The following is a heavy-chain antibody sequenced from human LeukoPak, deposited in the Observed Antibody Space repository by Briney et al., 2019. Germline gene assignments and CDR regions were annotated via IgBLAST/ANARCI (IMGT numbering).Heavy chain of an antibody. CDR2: ISYDGSNK. D-gene: IGHD6-6*01. CDR1: GFTFSSYG. Sequence: GGSLRLSCAASGFTFSSYGMHWVRQAPGKGLGWVAVISYDGSNKYYADSVKGRFTISGDNSKNTLYLQMNSLRAEDTAIYYCAIDLEPYGSSSAIGYWGQGTLVTVSS. V-gene: IGHV3-30*03. J-gene: IGHJ4*02. CDR3: AIDLEPYGSSSAIGY.